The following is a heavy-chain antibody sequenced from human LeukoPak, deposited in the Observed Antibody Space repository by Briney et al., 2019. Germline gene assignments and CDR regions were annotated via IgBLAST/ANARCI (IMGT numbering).Heavy chain of an antibody. CDR1: GFTFSSYG. Sequence: GRSLRLSCAASGFTFSSYGMHWVRQAPGKGLEWVAVISYDGSNKYYADSVKGRFTISRDNSKNTLYLQMNSLRAEDTAVYYCAKDIRVHTWLKYAFDIWGQGTMVTVSS. D-gene: IGHD6-19*01. CDR2: ISYDGSNK. V-gene: IGHV3-30*18. CDR3: AKDIRVHTWLKYAFDI. J-gene: IGHJ3*02.